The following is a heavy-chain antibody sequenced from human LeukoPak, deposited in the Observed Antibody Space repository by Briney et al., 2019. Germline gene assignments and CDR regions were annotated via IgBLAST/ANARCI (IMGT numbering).Heavy chain of an antibody. D-gene: IGHD2-15*01. CDR3: ARWTYSGGWYFDS. V-gene: IGHV3-7*01. CDR1: GITFSDYW. CDR2: IKGDGSGI. J-gene: IGHJ4*02. Sequence: GGSLRISCEAFGITFSDYWMSLVRQAPGKGLEWVANIKGDGSGISYVGSVKGRFTISRDNDKNSLYLQMNSLRAEDTAVYYCARWTYSGGWYFDSWGQGTLVTVSS.